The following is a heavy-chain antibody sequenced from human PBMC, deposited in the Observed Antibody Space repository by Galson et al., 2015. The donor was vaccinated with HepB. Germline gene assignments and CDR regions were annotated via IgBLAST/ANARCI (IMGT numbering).Heavy chain of an antibody. J-gene: IGHJ6*03. Sequence: SLRLSCAASGFTFSSYSMNWVRQAPGKGLEWVSSISSSSSYIYYADSVKGRFTISRDNAKNSLYLQMNSLRAEDTAVYYCARFGAEGFWSVKPGVGYYMDVWGKGTTVTVSS. V-gene: IGHV3-21*01. CDR2: ISSSSSYI. CDR3: ARFGAEGFWSVKPGVGYYMDV. CDR1: GFTFSSYS. D-gene: IGHD3-3*01.